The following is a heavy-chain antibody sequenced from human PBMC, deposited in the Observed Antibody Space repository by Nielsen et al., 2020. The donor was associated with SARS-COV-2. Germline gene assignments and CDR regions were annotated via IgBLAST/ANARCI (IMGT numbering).Heavy chain of an antibody. CDR2: INAGNGNT. Sequence: ASVKVSCKASGYTFTSYAMHWARQAPGQRLEWMGWINAGNGNTKYSQKFQGRVTFTRDTSASTAYMELSSLRFEDTAVYYCARERSREYGIDVWGQGTTVTVSS. J-gene: IGHJ6*02. CDR3: ARERSREYGIDV. V-gene: IGHV1-3*01. D-gene: IGHD1-26*01. CDR1: GYTFTSYA.